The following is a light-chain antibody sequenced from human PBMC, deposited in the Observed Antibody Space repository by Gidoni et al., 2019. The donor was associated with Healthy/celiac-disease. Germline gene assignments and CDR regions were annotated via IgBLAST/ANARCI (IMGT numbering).Light chain of an antibody. Sequence: EIVLTQSPGTLSLSPWERATLSCRASQSVSSSYLAWYQQKPGQAPRLRIYGASSRATGIPDRFSGSGSGTDFTLTISRLEPEDFAVYYCQQDGSSPRTFGQGTKVEIK. CDR1: QSVSSSY. CDR2: GAS. CDR3: QQDGSSPRT. V-gene: IGKV3-20*01. J-gene: IGKJ1*01.